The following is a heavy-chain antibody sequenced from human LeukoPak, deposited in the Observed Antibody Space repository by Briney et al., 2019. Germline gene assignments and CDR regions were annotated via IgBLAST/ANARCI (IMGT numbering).Heavy chain of an antibody. CDR1: GGSISSGGYY. D-gene: IGHD1-7*01. CDR2: IYYSGST. J-gene: IGHJ6*02. V-gene: IGHV4-61*08. Sequence: SQTLSLTCTVSGGSISSGGYYWSWIRQHPGKGLEWIGYIYYSGSTNYNPSLKSRVTISVDTSKNQFSLKLSSVTAADTAVYHCARDNWNYGSSMDVWGQGTTVTVSS. CDR3: ARDNWNYGSSMDV.